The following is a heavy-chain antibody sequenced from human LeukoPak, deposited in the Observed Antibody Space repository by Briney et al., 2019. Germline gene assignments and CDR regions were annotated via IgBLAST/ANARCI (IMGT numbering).Heavy chain of an antibody. CDR1: GGTFSSYA. CDR3: ARKGGSSSGWYDDAFDI. Sequence: SVKVACKASGGTFSSYAISWVRQAPGQGLEWMGGIIPIFGTANYAQKFQGRVTITADESTSTAYMELSSLRSEDTAVYYCARKGGSSSGWYDDAFDIWGQGTMVTVSS. D-gene: IGHD6-19*01. J-gene: IGHJ3*02. V-gene: IGHV1-69*13. CDR2: IIPIFGTA.